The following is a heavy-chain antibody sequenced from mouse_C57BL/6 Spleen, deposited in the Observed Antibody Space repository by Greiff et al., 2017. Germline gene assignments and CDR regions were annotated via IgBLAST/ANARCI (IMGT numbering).Heavy chain of an antibody. CDR1: GYTFTDYN. CDR2: INPNNGGT. CDR3: ARGGDYYGSSYVGLDY. Sequence: VQLQQSGPELVKPGASVKMSCKASGYTFTDYNMHWVKQSHGKSLEWIGYINPNNGGTSYNQKFKGKATLTVNKSSSTAYMELRSLTSEDSAVYYCARGGDYYGSSYVGLDYWGQGTTLTVSS. J-gene: IGHJ2*01. V-gene: IGHV1-22*01. D-gene: IGHD1-1*01.